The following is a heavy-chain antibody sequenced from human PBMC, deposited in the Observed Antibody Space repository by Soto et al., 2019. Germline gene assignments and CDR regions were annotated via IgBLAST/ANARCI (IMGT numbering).Heavy chain of an antibody. CDR1: GGTFSSYA. Sequence: QVQLVQSGAEVKKTGSSVKVSCKASGGTFSSYAISWVRQAPGQGLECMGGIIPIYGTANYAQKFQGGVTITADESTSTAYMELSSLRSEDTAVYYCTRKWLSGSYYGGGNGDYFDYWGHGTLVTVYS. CDR3: TRKWLSGSYYGGGNGDYFDY. J-gene: IGHJ4*01. D-gene: IGHD1-26*01. CDR2: IIPIYGTA. V-gene: IGHV1-69*01.